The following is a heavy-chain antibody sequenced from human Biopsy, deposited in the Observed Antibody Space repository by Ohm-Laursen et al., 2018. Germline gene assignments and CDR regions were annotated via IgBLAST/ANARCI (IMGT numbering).Heavy chain of an antibody. Sequence: GSLRLSCSASGFIFDDYAMHWVRQAPGKGLVWVSRINSDGSSANYADAVKGRFTISRDNAKNTVFLQMNSLRAEDTAVYYCTRAEAGSGSLLYFDYWGQGTLVTVSS. D-gene: IGHD3-10*01. CDR2: INSDGSSA. CDR1: GFIFDDYA. V-gene: IGHV3-74*01. J-gene: IGHJ4*02. CDR3: TRAEAGSGSLLYFDY.